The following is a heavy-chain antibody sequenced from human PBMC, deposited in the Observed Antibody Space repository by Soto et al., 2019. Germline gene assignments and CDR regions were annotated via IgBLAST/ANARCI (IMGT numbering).Heavy chain of an antibody. CDR3: ARGNSPVDVY. Sequence: GGSLRLSCVASGFTFSTSEMNWVRQAPGKGLEWVSYITSSGSTTYYADSVKGRFTISRDNAKNSLFLQMNSLRAEDTAVYYCARGNSPVDVYWGQGTLVTVSS. D-gene: IGHD2-21*01. CDR2: ITSSGSTT. CDR1: GFTFSTSE. J-gene: IGHJ4*02. V-gene: IGHV3-48*03.